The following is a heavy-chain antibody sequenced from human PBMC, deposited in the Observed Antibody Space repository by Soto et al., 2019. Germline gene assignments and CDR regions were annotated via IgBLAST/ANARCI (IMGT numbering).Heavy chain of an antibody. Sequence: QVQLQQSGPGLVKPSETLSLTCTVSSGPSSSHNWGWIRQPPGRGLEWIGYVYYTGGTSYNPSLKSRVTISADTSTNNISLTLSSVTAAATAVYYCVRQGIGNLHGLVDVWGQGTTVSVSS. V-gene: IGHV4-59*08. CDR1: SGPSSSHN. J-gene: IGHJ6*02. CDR3: VRQGIGNLHGLVDV. CDR2: VYYTGGT. D-gene: IGHD1-1*01.